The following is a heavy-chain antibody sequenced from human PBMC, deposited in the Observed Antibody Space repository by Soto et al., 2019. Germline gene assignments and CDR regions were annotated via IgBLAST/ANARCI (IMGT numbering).Heavy chain of an antibody. D-gene: IGHD2-2*01. CDR1: GFTFSSYA. CDR3: AKDLREDIVVVPAARGGDY. CDR2: ISGSGGST. Sequence: ESVGGLVQPGGSLRLSCAASGFTFSSYAMSWVRQAPGKGLEWVSAISGSGGSTYYADSVKGRFTISRDNSKNTLYLQMNSLRAEDTAVYYCAKDLREDIVVVPAARGGDYWGQGTLVTVSS. V-gene: IGHV3-23*01. J-gene: IGHJ4*02.